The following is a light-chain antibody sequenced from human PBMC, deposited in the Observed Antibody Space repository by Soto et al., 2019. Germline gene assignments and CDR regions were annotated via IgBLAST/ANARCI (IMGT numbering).Light chain of an antibody. Sequence: DIQMTQSPSSLSASIGDRVTITCRASQDISNYLAWYQQNPGEIPNHLIYAASTLQSGVPSRFSGSGSGTDFTLTISSLQPEDGATYYCQKYTSAPFTFGPGTKVGIK. CDR2: AAS. CDR3: QKYTSAPFT. CDR1: QDISNY. J-gene: IGKJ3*01. V-gene: IGKV1-27*01.